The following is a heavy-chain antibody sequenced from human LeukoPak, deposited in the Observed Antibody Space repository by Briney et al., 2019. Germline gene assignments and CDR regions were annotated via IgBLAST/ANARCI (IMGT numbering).Heavy chain of an antibody. D-gene: IGHD3-3*01. CDR2: INPSGGST. Sequence: ASVKVSCKASGYTFTSYHMHWVRQAPGQGLEWIGIINPSGGSTNYAQRFRGRVTMTRDMSTGTVYMELSSLTSEDTAVYYCAREAITIFGLVRTQTTKGPHRFDSWGQGTLVTVSS. V-gene: IGHV1-46*01. CDR3: AREAITIFGLVRTQTTKGPHRFDS. CDR1: GYTFTSYH. J-gene: IGHJ5*01.